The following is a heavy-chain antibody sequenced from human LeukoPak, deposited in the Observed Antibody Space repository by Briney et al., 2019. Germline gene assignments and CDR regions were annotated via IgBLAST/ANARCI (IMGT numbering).Heavy chain of an antibody. Sequence: GGSLRLSCAASGFTFSSYAVSWVRQAPGEGLEWVSAISGSGGSTYYADSVKGRFTISRDNSKNTLYLQMNSLRAEDTAVYYCAKQWELLVDYWGQGTLVTVSS. CDR1: GFTFSSYA. D-gene: IGHD1-26*01. J-gene: IGHJ4*02. CDR2: ISGSGGST. V-gene: IGHV3-23*01. CDR3: AKQWELLVDY.